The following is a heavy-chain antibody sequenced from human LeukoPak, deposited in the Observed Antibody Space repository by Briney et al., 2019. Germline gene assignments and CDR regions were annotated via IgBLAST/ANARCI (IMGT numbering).Heavy chain of an antibody. D-gene: IGHD3-22*01. V-gene: IGHV3-11*06. Sequence: GGSLRLSCAASGFTFSEYYMSWIPQAPGKGLEWVSYIRSSSSYTNYADSVKGRFTISRDNAKNSLYLQMNSLRAEDTAVYYCARGYYDNSGYYFPFDFWGQGTPVTVSS. CDR2: IRSSSSYT. CDR1: GFTFSEYY. CDR3: ARGYYDNSGYYFPFDF. J-gene: IGHJ4*02.